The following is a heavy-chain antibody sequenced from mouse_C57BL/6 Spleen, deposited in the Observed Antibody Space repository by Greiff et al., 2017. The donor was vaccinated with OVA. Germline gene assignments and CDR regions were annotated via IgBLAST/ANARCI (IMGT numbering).Heavy chain of an antibody. V-gene: IGHV5-17*01. J-gene: IGHJ3*01. CDR2: ISSGSSTI. CDR3: ARGDYDYSWFAY. Sequence: EVKVEESGGGLVKPGGSLKLSCAASGFTFSDYGMHWVRQAPETGLEWVAYISSGSSTIYYADTVKGRFTISRDNAKNTLFLQMTSLRSEDTAMYYCARGDYDYSWFAYWGQGTLVTVSA. D-gene: IGHD2-4*01. CDR1: GFTFSDYG.